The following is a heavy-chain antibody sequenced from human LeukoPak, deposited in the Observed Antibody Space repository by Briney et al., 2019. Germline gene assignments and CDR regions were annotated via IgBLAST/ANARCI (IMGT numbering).Heavy chain of an antibody. CDR1: GGSIASYS. Sequence: PSETLSLTCIVSGGSIASYSWSWIRQPAGKGLEWIGRMSSSGSTNYNPSLKSRVTVSVDTSKNQFSLKLSSVTAADTAVYYCVKDYRGDVFDYWGQGTLVTVSS. CDR3: VKDYRGDVFDY. J-gene: IGHJ4*02. V-gene: IGHV4-4*07. D-gene: IGHD2-21*01. CDR2: MSSSGST.